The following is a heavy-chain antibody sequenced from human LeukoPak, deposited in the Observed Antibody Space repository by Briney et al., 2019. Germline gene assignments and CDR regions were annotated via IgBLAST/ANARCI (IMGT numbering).Heavy chain of an antibody. CDR1: GASISSSNYY. J-gene: IGHJ4*02. CDR2: IYYSGST. D-gene: IGHD1-26*01. Sequence: PSETLSLTCAVSGASISSSNYYWGWVRQSPGKGLEWIGSIYYSGSTYYKSSLKSRVTISVDTSKNQFSLKLTSVTAADTALYYCASLRERSYYARGFDYWGQGTLVTVSS. CDR3: ASLRERSYYARGFDY. V-gene: IGHV4-39*01.